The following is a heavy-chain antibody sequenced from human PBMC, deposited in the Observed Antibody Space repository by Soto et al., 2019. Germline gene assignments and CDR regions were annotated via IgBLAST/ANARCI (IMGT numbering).Heavy chain of an antibody. V-gene: IGHV3-49*04. CDR3: TRVNPRSQYNWFDP. Sequence: GGSLRLSCTASGFTFGDYAMRWVRQAPGKGLEWVGFLRSKDYGGTTEYGASVKGRFNIVRDDSKSIAYLQMNSLKTEDTAVYYCTRVNPRSQYNWFDPCGQGTLFTVSP. CDR2: LRSKDYGGTT. CDR1: GFTFGDYA. J-gene: IGHJ5*02.